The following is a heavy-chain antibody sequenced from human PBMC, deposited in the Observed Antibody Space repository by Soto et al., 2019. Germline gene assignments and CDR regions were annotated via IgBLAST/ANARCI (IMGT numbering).Heavy chain of an antibody. Sequence: PSETLSLTCGVYRGSFSGFYWSWVRQTPGGGLEWIGEINHSGTTNYNPSFQNRVTISVDKSTNNFSLKMTSVTAADAAVYYCARGGGYVYGSNFYCLDGWGQGTTVTVSS. CDR3: ARGGGYVYGSNFYCLDG. CDR1: RGSFSGFY. CDR2: INHSGTT. J-gene: IGHJ6*02. V-gene: IGHV4-34*01. D-gene: IGHD6-25*01.